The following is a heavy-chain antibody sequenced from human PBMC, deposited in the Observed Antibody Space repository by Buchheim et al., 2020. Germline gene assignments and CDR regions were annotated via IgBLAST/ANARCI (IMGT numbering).Heavy chain of an antibody. CDR1: GYTFTNYF. J-gene: IGHJ3*02. D-gene: IGHD2-15*01. CDR3: VKGGPIILPPGVVRLPFDI. V-gene: IGHV1-2*04. Sequence: QMQLVQSGAEVKKPGASVRVSCKASGYTFTNYFLHWMRQAPGQGLEWMGWISPNNGDTKYSQKFQGWLTVTRDTSLNTAYMALNGLTSDDTAVYYCVKGGPIILPPGVVRLPFDIWGQGT. CDR2: ISPNNGDT.